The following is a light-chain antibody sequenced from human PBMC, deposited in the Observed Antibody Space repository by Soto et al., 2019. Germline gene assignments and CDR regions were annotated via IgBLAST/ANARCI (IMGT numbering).Light chain of an antibody. CDR2: VVS. CDR3: ASYAGTRLFV. V-gene: IGLV2-11*01. CDR1: SVDVGAYDF. J-gene: IGLJ1*01. Sequence: QSALTQPHSVSGSPGQSVTISCTGTSVDVGAYDFVSWYQQHPGKAPKLLIYVVSGRPSGVPHRFFGSKSGSTASLTVSGLQADDEADYYCASYAGTRLFVFGSGTKLTVL.